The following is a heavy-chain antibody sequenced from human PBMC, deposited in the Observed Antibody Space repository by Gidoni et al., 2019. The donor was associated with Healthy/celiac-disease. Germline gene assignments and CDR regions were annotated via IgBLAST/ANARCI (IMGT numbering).Heavy chain of an antibody. J-gene: IGHJ4*02. D-gene: IGHD3-10*01. CDR3: AKERSPMVRGVNPFDY. CDR1: GFTFSSSG. Sequence: QVQLVESGGGVVQPGRSLRLSCAASGFTFSSSGMHWVRQAPGKGLEWVAVISYDGSNKYYADSVKGRFTISRDNSKNTLYLQMNSLRAEDTAVYYCAKERSPMVRGVNPFDYWGQGTLVTVSS. CDR2: ISYDGSNK. V-gene: IGHV3-30*18.